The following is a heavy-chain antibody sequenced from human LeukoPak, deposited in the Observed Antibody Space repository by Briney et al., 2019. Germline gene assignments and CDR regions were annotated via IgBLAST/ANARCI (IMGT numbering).Heavy chain of an antibody. J-gene: IGHJ5*02. D-gene: IGHD3-22*01. CDR2: INHSGST. Sequence: PSETLSLTCAVYGGSFSGYYWSWIRQPPGKGLEWIGEINHSGSTNYNPSLKSRVTISVDTSKNQFSLKLSSVTAADTAAYYCARGRGITMIVVVITTSHSNWFDPWGQGTLVTVSS. CDR3: ARGRGITMIVVVITTSHSNWFDP. CDR1: GGSFSGYY. V-gene: IGHV4-34*01.